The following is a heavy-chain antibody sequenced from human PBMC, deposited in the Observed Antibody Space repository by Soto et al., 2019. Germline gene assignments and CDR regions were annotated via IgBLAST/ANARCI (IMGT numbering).Heavy chain of an antibody. CDR3: ARNPFDWLLLGFDY. D-gene: IGHD3-9*01. J-gene: IGHJ4*02. CDR2: ISAYNGNT. Sequence: ASVKVSCKASGYTFTRYGISWVRQAPGQGLEWMGWISAYNGNTNYAQKLQGRVTMTTDTSTSTAYMELRSLRSDDTAVYYCARNPFDWLLLGFDYWGQGTLVTVS. V-gene: IGHV1-18*01. CDR1: GYTFTRYG.